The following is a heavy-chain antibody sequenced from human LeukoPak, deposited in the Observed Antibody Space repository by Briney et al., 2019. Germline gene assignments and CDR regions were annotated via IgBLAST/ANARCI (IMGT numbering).Heavy chain of an antibody. CDR1: GFTFSNHW. CDR3: VRDSGGPDY. Sequence: GGPLRLSCAASGFTFSNHWMHWVRQAPGKGLVWVSDISNDGSSSSYADSVKGRFTISRDNAKNTLYLQMSSLRVEGTAMYYCVRDSGGPDYWGQGTLVTVSS. CDR2: ISNDGSSS. V-gene: IGHV3-74*01. J-gene: IGHJ4*02. D-gene: IGHD2-15*01.